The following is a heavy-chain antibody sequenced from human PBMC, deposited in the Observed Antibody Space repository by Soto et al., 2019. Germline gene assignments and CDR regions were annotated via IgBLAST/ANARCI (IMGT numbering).Heavy chain of an antibody. Sequence: EVQLVESGGGLVEPGESLRLSCAVSGFTVSSNYLSWVRQAPGKGLEWVSIIFSSGTTYYADSVKGRFTISRDNSKNKQFLKMKTLGAEDTAGYYCARASPRAGAGAFNIWGQGTMVTVSP. D-gene: IGHD1-26*01. J-gene: IGHJ3*02. CDR1: GFTVSSNY. V-gene: IGHV3-53*01. CDR3: ARASPRAGAGAFNI. CDR2: IFSSGTT.